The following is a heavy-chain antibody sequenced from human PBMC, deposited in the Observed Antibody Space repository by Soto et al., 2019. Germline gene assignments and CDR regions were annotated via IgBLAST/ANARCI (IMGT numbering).Heavy chain of an antibody. Sequence: ASVKVSCKASGYTFTRSGISWVRQAPGQGPEWMGWISSYNGDTNYAQTFQGRVTMTTDTSTSTAYMELRNLRSDDTAVYYCARVGVAPYYYYDMDFWGQGPPVTVS. CDR3: ARVGVAPYYYYDMDF. CDR1: GYTFTRSG. D-gene: IGHD5-12*01. CDR2: ISSYNGDT. J-gene: IGHJ6*02. V-gene: IGHV1-18*01.